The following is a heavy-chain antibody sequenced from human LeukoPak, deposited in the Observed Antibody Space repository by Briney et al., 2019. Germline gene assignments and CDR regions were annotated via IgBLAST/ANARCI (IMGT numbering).Heavy chain of an antibody. CDR2: INHSGST. V-gene: IGHV4-34*01. CDR1: GGSFSGYY. Sequence: SETLSLTCAVYGGSFSGYYWSWIRQPPGKGLEWVGEINHSGSTNYNPSLKSRVTISVDKSKNQFSLRLNSVTAADTAVYFCARDRDGMGVWGQGTTVTVSS. J-gene: IGHJ6*02. CDR3: ARDRDGMGV.